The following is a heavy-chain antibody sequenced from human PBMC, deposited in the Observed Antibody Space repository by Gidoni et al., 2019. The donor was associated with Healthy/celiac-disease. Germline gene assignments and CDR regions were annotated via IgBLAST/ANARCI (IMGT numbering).Heavy chain of an antibody. D-gene: IGHD3-3*01. Sequence: EVQLVESGGGLVQPGGSLRLSCAASGFTFSSYDMNWVRQAPGKGLELVSYSSSSGSTIYYADSVKGRFTISRDNAKNSLYLQMNSLRAEDTAVYYCARGTMIPYYDFWSGRHGSDLDVWGQGTTVTVSS. V-gene: IGHV3-48*03. CDR3: ARGTMIPYYDFWSGRHGSDLDV. CDR1: GFTFSSYD. CDR2: SSSSGSTI. J-gene: IGHJ6*02.